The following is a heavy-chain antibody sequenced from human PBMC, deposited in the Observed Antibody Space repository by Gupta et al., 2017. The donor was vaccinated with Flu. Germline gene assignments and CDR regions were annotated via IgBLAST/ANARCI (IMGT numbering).Heavy chain of an antibody. V-gene: IGHV4-34*01. CDR3: ARGPWNTIFGVVYYYYYMDV. J-gene: IGHJ6*03. CDR2: VSHRGDT. Sequence: KGLEWIGEVSHRGDTNYNPSLESRVTVSVDTSKNQFSLDLSSVTAADTAVYYCARGPWNTIFGVVYYYYYMDVWGGGTTVTVSS. D-gene: IGHD3-3*01.